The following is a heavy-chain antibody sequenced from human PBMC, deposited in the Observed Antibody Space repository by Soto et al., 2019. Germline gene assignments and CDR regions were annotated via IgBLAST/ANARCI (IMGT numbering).Heavy chain of an antibody. CDR3: ARGDDSSGYLLAP. Sequence: SETLSLTCTVSGGSISSYYWSWIRQPPGKGLEWIGYIYYSGSTNYNPSLKSRVTISVDTSKNQFSLKLSSVTAADTAVYYCARGDDSSGYLLAPWGQGTLVTVSS. D-gene: IGHD3-22*01. V-gene: IGHV4-59*01. CDR1: GGSISSYY. CDR2: IYYSGST. J-gene: IGHJ5*02.